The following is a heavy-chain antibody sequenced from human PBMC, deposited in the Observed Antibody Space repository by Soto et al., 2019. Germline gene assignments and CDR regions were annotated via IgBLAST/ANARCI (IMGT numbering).Heavy chain of an antibody. J-gene: IGHJ4*02. V-gene: IGHV3-48*01. CDR3: ARSLAYYYGSGSKNYYFDY. CDR2: ISSSSSTI. Sequence: EVQLVESGGGLVQPGGSLRLSCAASGLTFSSYSMNWVRQAPGKGLEWVSYISSSSSTIYYADSVKGRFTISRDNAKNSLYLQMNSLRAEDTAVYYCARSLAYYYGSGSKNYYFDYWGQGTLVTVSS. D-gene: IGHD3-10*01. CDR1: GLTFSSYS.